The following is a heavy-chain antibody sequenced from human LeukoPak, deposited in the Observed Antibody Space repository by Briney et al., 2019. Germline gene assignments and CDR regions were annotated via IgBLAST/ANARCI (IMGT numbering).Heavy chain of an antibody. D-gene: IGHD5-24*01. V-gene: IGHV3-64D*06. CDR1: GFTFSRFA. J-gene: IGHJ4*02. CDR3: VKDGLEMATIWGDDY. CDR2: ISSYGDST. Sequence: GSLRLSCSASGFTFSRFAMHWVRQAPGKGLEFVSAISSYGDSTYYADSVKGRFTISRDNSKNTLYLQMSSLRAEDTAVYYCVKDGLEMATIWGDDYWGQGTLVTVSS.